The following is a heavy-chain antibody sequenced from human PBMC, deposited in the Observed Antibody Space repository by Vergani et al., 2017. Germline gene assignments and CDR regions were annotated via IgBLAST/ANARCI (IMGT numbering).Heavy chain of an antibody. J-gene: IGHJ2*01. CDR3: ASGKYYSXSTSHFRGRYFDV. Sequence: QMQLQESGPGLVKASETLSLTCTVSGDSIISRSYYWGWIRQPPGKGLEWIGSIYNSGNGDSSSSLKSRVTISAVTSKNQFSLRLTSVTAADTAVYYCASGKYYSXSTSHFRGRYFDVWGRGTLVTVPS. D-gene: IGHD3-16*01. CDR2: IYNSGNG. V-gene: IGHV4-39*01. CDR1: GDSIISRSYY.